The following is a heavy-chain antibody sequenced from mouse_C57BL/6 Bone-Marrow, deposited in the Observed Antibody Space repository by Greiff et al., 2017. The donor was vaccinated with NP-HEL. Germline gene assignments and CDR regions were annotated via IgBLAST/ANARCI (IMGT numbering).Heavy chain of an antibody. CDR3: ARGIYDGYYKGFAY. CDR1: GFTFSSYA. J-gene: IGHJ3*01. Sequence: EVHLVESGGGLVKPGGSLELSCAASGFTFSSYAMSWVRQTPEKRLEWVATISDGGSYTYYPDNVQGRFTISRDNAKNNLYLQMSHLKSEDTAMYYCARGIYDGYYKGFAYWGQGTLVTVSA. CDR2: ISDGGSYT. V-gene: IGHV5-4*01. D-gene: IGHD2-3*01.